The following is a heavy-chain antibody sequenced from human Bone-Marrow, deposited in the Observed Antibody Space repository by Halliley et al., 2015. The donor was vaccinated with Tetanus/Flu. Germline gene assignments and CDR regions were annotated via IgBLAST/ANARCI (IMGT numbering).Heavy chain of an antibody. CDR1: GGILNTYA. CDR3: ATLAVTGNYQVVWWYFDY. Sequence: QVQLVQSGAEVKKPGSSVKVSCKASGGILNTYAISWVRQAPGQGLEWMGGIIPRFRSTNYAQKFQGRVTITADESTSTAYMELNSLISDDTAVYYCATLAVTGNYQVVWWYFDYWGQGTPVTVSS. CDR2: IIPRFRST. V-gene: IGHV1-69*01. D-gene: IGHD2-15*01. J-gene: IGHJ4*02.